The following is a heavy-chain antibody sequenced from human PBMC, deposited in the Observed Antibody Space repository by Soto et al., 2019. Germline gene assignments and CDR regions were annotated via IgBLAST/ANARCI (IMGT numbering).Heavy chain of an antibody. CDR2: INPNSGGT. D-gene: IGHD5-18*01. Sequence: GASVKVSCKASGYTFTGYYMHCVRQAPGQGLEWMGWINPNSGGTNYAQKFQGWVTMTRDTSISTAYMELSRLRSDDTAVYYCARDRGNGNTAMVGFYYYGMDVWGQGTTVTVSS. CDR3: ARDRGNGNTAMVGFYYYGMDV. CDR1: GYTFTGYY. V-gene: IGHV1-2*04. J-gene: IGHJ6*02.